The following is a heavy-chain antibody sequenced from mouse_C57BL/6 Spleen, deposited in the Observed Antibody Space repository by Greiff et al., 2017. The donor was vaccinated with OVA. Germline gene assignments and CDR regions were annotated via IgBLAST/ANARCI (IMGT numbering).Heavy chain of an antibody. D-gene: IGHD2-3*01. CDR2: ISSGSSTI. CDR1: GFTFSDYG. J-gene: IGHJ4*01. V-gene: IGHV5-17*01. Sequence: VQLKESGGGLVKPGGSLKLSCAASGFTFSDYGLHWVRQAPEKGLEWVAYISSGSSTIYYADTVKGRFTISRDNAKNTLFLQMTSLRSEDTAMYYCARGLLNAMDYWGQGTSVTVSS. CDR3: ARGLLNAMDY.